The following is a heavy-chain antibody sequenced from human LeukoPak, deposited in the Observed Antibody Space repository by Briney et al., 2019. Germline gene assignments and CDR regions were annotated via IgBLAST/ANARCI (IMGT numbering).Heavy chain of an antibody. Sequence: GGSLRISCAASGFTFRNYAMSWVRQAPGKGPEWVSAISGSGNSVNYADSVRGRFTISRDDSKNTLYLQMNSLRAEDTAVYYCARGLRRGDYWGQGTLVTVSS. J-gene: IGHJ4*02. CDR1: GFTFRNYA. V-gene: IGHV3-23*01. CDR2: ISGSGNSV. CDR3: ARGLRRGDY. D-gene: IGHD4-17*01.